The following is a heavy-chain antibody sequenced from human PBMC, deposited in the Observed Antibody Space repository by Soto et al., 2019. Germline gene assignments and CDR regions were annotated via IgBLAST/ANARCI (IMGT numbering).Heavy chain of an antibody. CDR2: NRHKGNRYST. CDR3: VRVRIYAAESGRPFDM. J-gene: IGHJ3*02. Sequence: EVQLVESGGGLVQPGGSLRLSCAASGFTFSDHYMDWVRQAPVKGLVWVGRNRHKGNRYSTLYAASVKGRFTISREDSRTSLSLQMNSLKTEDTAVYSCVRVRIYAAESGRPFDMWGQGTVVTVSS. CDR1: GFTFSDHY. D-gene: IGHD1-26*01. V-gene: IGHV3-72*01.